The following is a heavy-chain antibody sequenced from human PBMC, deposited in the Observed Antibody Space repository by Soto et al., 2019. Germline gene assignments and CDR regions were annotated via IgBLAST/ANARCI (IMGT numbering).Heavy chain of an antibody. CDR1: GVSGSSGY. CDR3: ATSHDPCPGCYS. CDR2: FSHSGLR. D-gene: IGHD3-10*01. Sequence: QVQLQESGPGLVKPSETLSLTCIVSGVSGSSGYCTWIRQSPGNGLEGIVYFSHSGLRHYSASLPSRIPLSIERSKIHFSQKLPSLTAADTAIYYCATSHDPCPGCYSWGQATQVTISS. J-gene: IGHJ5*02. V-gene: IGHV4-59*02.